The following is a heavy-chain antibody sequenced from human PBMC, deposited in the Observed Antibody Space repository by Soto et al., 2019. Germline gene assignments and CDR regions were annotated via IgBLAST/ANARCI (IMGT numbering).Heavy chain of an antibody. CDR2: IYYSGST. D-gene: IGHD6-13*01. J-gene: IGHJ4*02. Sequence: QVQLQESDPGLVKPSETLSLTCTVSGGSVSSGSYYWSWIRQPPGKGLEWIGYIYYSGSTNYNPSLKSRVTISVDTSKNQFSLKLSSVTAADTAVYYCARASIAAAGIHYWGQGTLVTVSS. V-gene: IGHV4-61*01. CDR1: GGSVSSGSYY. CDR3: ARASIAAAGIHY.